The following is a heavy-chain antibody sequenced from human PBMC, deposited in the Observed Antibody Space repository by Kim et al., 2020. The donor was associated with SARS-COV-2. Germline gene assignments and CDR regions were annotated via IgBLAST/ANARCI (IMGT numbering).Heavy chain of an antibody. CDR3: AGMDYEYVWGGYRYDY. D-gene: IGHD3-16*02. CDR1: VYTFTGYY. J-gene: IGHJ4*02. V-gene: IGHV1-2*02. Sequence: ASVKVSCKASVYTFTGYYMHWVRQAPGQGLEWMGWINPNSGGTYYAQKCQGRVTMTRDTSISTDYMELCRLRSDDTAVYYSAGMDYEYVWGGYRYDYWGQGTLVTVSS. CDR2: INPNSGGT.